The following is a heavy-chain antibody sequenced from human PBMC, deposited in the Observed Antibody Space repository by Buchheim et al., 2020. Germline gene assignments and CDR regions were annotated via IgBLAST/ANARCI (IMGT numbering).Heavy chain of an antibody. V-gene: IGHV3-48*01. D-gene: IGHD6-13*01. J-gene: IGHJ6*03. CDR1: GFTFSTYS. Sequence: EVQVVESGGGLVQPGGSLRLSCAASGFTFSTYSMNWVRQAPGRGLEWVSYISSSSSTTYYADSVKGRFTISSDTAKNSLYLQMNSLRAEDTGVYYCARDRVAAAGYSYMDVWGKGTT. CDR3: ARDRVAAAGYSYMDV. CDR2: ISSSSSTT.